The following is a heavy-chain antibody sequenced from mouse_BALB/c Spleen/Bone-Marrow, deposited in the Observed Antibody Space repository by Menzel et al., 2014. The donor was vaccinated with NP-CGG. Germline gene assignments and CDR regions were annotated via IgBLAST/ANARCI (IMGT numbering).Heavy chain of an antibody. CDR1: GFTFSSFG. J-gene: IGHJ2*01. V-gene: IGHV5-17*02. CDR2: ISSGSSTI. Sequence: EVNLVESGGGLVQPGGSRKLSCAASGFTFSSFGMHWVRQAPEKGLEWVAYISSGSSTIYYADTVKGRFTISRDNPKNTLFLQMTSLRSEDTAMYYCARSLLLRPDYWGQGTTLTVSS. D-gene: IGHD1-1*01. CDR3: ARSLLLRPDY.